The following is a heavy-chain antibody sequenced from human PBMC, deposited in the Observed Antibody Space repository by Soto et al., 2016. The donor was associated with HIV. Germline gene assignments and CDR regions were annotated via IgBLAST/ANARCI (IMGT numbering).Heavy chain of an antibody. CDR3: ARDRGYYYGSGSSKAVYYYGMDV. V-gene: IGHV3-20*04. CDR1: GFTFDDYG. CDR2: INWNGGSA. D-gene: IGHD3-10*01. Sequence: EVQLVESGGGVVRPGGSLRLSCAASGFTFDDYGMSWVRQAPGKGLEWVSGINWNGGSAGYVDSVKGRFTIFRDNAKNSLYLQMSSLRVEDTALYYCARDRGYYYGSGSSKAVYYYGMDVWGQGTTVTVSS. J-gene: IGHJ6*02.